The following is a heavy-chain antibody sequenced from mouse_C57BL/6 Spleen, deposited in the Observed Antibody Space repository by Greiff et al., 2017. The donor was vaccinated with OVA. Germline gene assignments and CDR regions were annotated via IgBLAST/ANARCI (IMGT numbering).Heavy chain of an antibody. Sequence: VQLQQSGPELVKPGASVKISCKASGYSFTGYYMNWVKQSPEQSLEWIGEINPSTGGTTYNQKFKAKATLTVDKSSSTAYMQLKSLTSEDSAVYYCARWDGSSPFAYWGQGTLVTVSA. J-gene: IGHJ3*01. CDR3: ARWDGSSPFAY. V-gene: IGHV1-42*01. CDR2: INPSTGGT. D-gene: IGHD1-1*01. CDR1: GYSFTGYY.